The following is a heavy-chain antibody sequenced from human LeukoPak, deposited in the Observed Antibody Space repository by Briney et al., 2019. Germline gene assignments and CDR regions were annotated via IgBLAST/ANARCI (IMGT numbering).Heavy chain of an antibody. CDR1: GLILRGHA. CDR3: AQGYSSGWTPFDY. V-gene: IGHV3-23*01. J-gene: IGHJ4*02. CDR2: IGDSGEIE. D-gene: IGHD6-19*01. Sequence: GGSLTLSCEASGLILRGHAMSWVRQAPGKGLEWVSGIGDSGEIERYADSVKGRFTISRDNFRNTVYLEMRSLRPEDTAVYYCAQGYSSGWTPFDYWGQGTQVTVSS.